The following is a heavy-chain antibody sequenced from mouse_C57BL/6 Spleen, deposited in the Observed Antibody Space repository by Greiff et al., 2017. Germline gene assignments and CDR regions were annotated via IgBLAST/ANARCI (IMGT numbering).Heavy chain of an antibody. J-gene: IGHJ1*03. V-gene: IGHV3-6*01. CDR1: GYSITSGYY. CDR3: AREGYGSRSRYFDV. Sequence: EVKLVESGPGLVKPSQSLSLTCSVTGYSITSGYYWNWIRQFPGNKLEWMGYISYDGSNNYNPSLKNRISITRDTSKNQFFLKLNSVTTEDTATYYCAREGYGSRSRYFDVWGTGTTVTVSS. CDR2: ISYDGSN. D-gene: IGHD1-1*01.